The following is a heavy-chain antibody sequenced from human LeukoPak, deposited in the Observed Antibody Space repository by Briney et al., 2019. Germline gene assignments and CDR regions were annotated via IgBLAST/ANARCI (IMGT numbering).Heavy chain of an antibody. CDR1: VFTLGSYN. CDR3: ARDLPQPTSGWFENPGAAFDI. CDR2: ICSSSSYI. D-gene: IGHD6-19*01. V-gene: IGHV3-21*01. Sequence: GGSLRLSCAASVFTLGSYNMNCVREAPGKGLEWVSSICSSSSYINYADSVKGRFTISRDNAKNSLYLQMNGLRAEDTAVYKCARDLPQPTSGWFENPGAAFDIWGQGTMVTVSS. J-gene: IGHJ3*02.